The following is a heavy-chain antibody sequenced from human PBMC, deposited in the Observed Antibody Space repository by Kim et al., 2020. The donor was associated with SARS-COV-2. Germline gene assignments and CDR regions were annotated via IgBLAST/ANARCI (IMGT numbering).Heavy chain of an antibody. D-gene: IGHD1-26*01. CDR1: GFTSSSCS. V-gene: IGHV3-21*06. CDR3: AGDADSWSRDY. J-gene: IGHJ4*02. Sequence: GGSLRLSCAASGFTSSSCSMNWVRQTPGKGLEWISVISSDSQYIYYADSLRGRFTISRDNAKNLLYLQIHNLGVDDTAVYYCAGDADSWSRDYWGQGTLVTVSS. CDR2: ISSDSQYI.